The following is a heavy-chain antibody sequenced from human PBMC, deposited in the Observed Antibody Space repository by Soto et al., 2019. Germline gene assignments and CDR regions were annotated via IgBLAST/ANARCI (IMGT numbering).Heavy chain of an antibody. J-gene: IGHJ6*02. CDR3: AREPILTNRDYYYYGMDV. CDR1: GGSVSSGSYY. CDR2: IYYSGST. Sequence: SETLSLTCTVSGGSVSSGSYYWSWIRQPPGKGLEWIGYIYYSGSTNYNPSLKSRVTISVDTSKNQFSLKLSSVTAADTAVYYCAREPILTNRDYYYYGMDVWGQGTTVTVSS. V-gene: IGHV4-61*01.